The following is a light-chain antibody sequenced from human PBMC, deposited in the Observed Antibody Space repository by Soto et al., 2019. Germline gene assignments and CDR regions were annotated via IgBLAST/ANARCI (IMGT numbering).Light chain of an antibody. J-gene: IGKJ4*02. CDR3: HHYNSYHLT. Sequence: DIQMTQSPSTLSASVGDRVIITGRASQSISSWLDWYQQKPGKAPELLIYKASSLQSGVPSRFSGSGSGTEFALTISSRQPDDFATDFCHHYNSYHLTFGGGTKAAFK. CDR1: QSISSW. V-gene: IGKV1-5*03. CDR2: KAS.